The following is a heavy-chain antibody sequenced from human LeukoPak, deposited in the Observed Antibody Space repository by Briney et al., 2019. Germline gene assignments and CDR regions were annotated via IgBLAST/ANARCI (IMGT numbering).Heavy chain of an antibody. CDR1: GFTFSSYA. CDR3: AKETIVRGVMDY. D-gene: IGHD3-10*01. CDR2: ISGSGGNT. Sequence: GGSLRLSCAASGFTFSSYAMTWVRQAPGKGLEWVSAISGSGGNTYYANSVEGRFTISRDNSKNTLYLQMNSLRAEDTAVYYCAKETIVRGVMDYWGQGTLVTVS. V-gene: IGHV3-23*01. J-gene: IGHJ4*02.